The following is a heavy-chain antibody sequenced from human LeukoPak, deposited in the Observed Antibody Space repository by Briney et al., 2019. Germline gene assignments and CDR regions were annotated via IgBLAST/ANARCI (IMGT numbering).Heavy chain of an antibody. D-gene: IGHD3-22*01. Sequence: GGSLRLSCAASGFTFSSYSMNWVRQAPGKGLEWVSSISSSSSYIYYADSVKGRFTISRDNSKNTLYLQMNSLRAEDTAVYYCAKDRHYYDSSGYYSWGQGTLVTVSS. V-gene: IGHV3-21*04. CDR1: GFTFSSYS. CDR3: AKDRHYYDSSGYYS. CDR2: ISSSSSYI. J-gene: IGHJ4*02.